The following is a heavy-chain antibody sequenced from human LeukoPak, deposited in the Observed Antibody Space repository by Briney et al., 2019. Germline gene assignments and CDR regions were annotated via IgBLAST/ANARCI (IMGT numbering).Heavy chain of an antibody. J-gene: IGHJ4*02. CDR2: INPNSGGT. CDR3: ARSTYDFWSGYYWRGDYYFDY. Sequence: ASVKVSCKASGYTFTGYYMHWVRQAPGQGLEWMGCINPNSGGTNYAQKFQGRVTMTRDTSISTAYMELSRLRSDDTAVYYCARSTYDFWSGYYWRGDYYFDYWGQGTLVTVSS. V-gene: IGHV1-2*02. D-gene: IGHD3-3*01. CDR1: GYTFTGYY.